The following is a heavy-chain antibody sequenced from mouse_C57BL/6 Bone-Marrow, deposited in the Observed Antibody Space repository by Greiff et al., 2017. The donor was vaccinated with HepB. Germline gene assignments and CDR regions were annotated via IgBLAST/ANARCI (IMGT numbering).Heavy chain of an antibody. CDR1: GFTFSSYA. CDR3: ARDYDYDDAMDY. J-gene: IGHJ4*01. Sequence: EVMLVESGGGLVKPGGSLKLSCAASGFTFSSYAMSWVRQTPEKRLEWVATISDGGSYTYYPDNVKGRFTISRDNAKNNLYLQMSHLKSEDTAMYYCARDYDYDDAMDYWGQGTSGTVSS. V-gene: IGHV5-4*01. CDR2: ISDGGSYT. D-gene: IGHD2-4*01.